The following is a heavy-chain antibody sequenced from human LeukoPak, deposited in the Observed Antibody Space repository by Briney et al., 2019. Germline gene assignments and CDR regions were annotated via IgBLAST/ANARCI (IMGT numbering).Heavy chain of an antibody. D-gene: IGHD2-21*01. V-gene: IGHV3-23*01. Sequence: GGSLRLSCAASGCTFSSYAMSWVRQAPGKGLEWVSAISGSGGSTYYADSVKGRFTISRDNSKNTLYLQMNSLRAEDTAVYYCAKIVGDSTRIDYWGQGTLVTVSS. J-gene: IGHJ4*02. CDR2: ISGSGGST. CDR1: GCTFSSYA. CDR3: AKIVGDSTRIDY.